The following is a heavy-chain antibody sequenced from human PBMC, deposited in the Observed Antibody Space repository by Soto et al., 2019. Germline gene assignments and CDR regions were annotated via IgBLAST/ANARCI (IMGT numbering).Heavy chain of an antibody. V-gene: IGHV1-3*01. D-gene: IGHD3-22*01. CDR1: GYTFTSYG. J-gene: IGHJ6*02. CDR2: INAGNGNT. CDR3: ARDPDDSSAYCHHYYYGMDV. Sequence: GASVKVSCKASGYTFTSYGIHWVRQAPGQRLEWTGWINAGNGNTKYSEKFQGRVTITRDTSASTAYPELSSLRSEDTAVYYCARDPDDSSAYCHHYYYGMDVWGQGTTVTVSS.